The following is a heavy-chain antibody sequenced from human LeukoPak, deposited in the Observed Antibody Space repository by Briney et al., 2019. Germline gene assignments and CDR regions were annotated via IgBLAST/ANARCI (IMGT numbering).Heavy chain of an antibody. D-gene: IGHD5-18*01. Sequence: GSLRLSCAASGFTFSDYYMSWIRQPPGKGLEWIGEINHSGSTNYNPSLKSRVTISVDTSKNQFSLKLSSVTAADTAVYYCARGRTTAMVQFFDYWGQGTLVTVSS. CDR1: GFTFSDYY. CDR3: ARGRTTAMVQFFDY. J-gene: IGHJ4*02. CDR2: INHSGST. V-gene: IGHV4-34*01.